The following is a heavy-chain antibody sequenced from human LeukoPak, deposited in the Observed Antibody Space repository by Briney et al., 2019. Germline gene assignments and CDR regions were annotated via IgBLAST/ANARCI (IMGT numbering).Heavy chain of an antibody. V-gene: IGHV4-61*02. D-gene: IGHD2-8*01. CDR3: ARLSNGNPGDY. J-gene: IGHJ4*02. Sequence: SETLSLTCTVSGGSISSGTYYWTWIRQPAGKGLEWIGRIYSSGSTSYNPSLDSRVRISIDTSKNQFSLRLNSVTAADTAVYYCARLSNGNPGDYWGQGTLVTVSS. CDR2: IYSSGST. CDR1: GGSISSGTYY.